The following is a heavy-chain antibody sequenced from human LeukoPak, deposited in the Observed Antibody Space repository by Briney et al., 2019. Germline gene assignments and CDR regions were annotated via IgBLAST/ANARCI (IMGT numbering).Heavy chain of an antibody. J-gene: IGHJ3*02. CDR3: ARSGTAVIAPYAFDI. Sequence: PSETLSLTCTVSGVSISSYYWSWIRQPPGKGLEWIGYIYYSGSTNCNPSVKSRVAMPVDTSKKQFSLKLSSLTAADTAVYYCARSGTAVIAPYAFDIWGQGTMVTVSS. CDR1: GVSISSYY. CDR2: IYYSGST. D-gene: IGHD4-23*01. V-gene: IGHV4-59*01.